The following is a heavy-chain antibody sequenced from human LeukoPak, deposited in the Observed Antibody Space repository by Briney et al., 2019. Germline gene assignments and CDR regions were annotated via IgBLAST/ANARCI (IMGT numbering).Heavy chain of an antibody. CDR3: ARQLGRYCSSTSCPPGGWGPNYYYYYYMDV. J-gene: IGHJ6*03. V-gene: IGHV4-30-4*08. Sequence: PSETLSLTCTISGGSFRSGDDYYWSWIRQPPGKGLEWIGYIYYSGSTYYNPSLKSRVTISVDTSKNQFSLKLSSVTAADTAVYYCARQLGRYCSSTSCPPGGWGPNYYYYYYMDVWGKGTTVTVSS. CDR1: GGSFRSGDDYY. D-gene: IGHD2-2*01. CDR2: IYYSGST.